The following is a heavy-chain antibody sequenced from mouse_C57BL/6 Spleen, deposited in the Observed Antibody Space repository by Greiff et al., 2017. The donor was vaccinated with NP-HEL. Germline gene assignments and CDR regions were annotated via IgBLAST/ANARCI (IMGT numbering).Heavy chain of an antibody. Sequence: VQLQQSGPELVKPGASVKISCKASGYAFSSSWMNWVKQRPGKGLEWIGRIYPGDGDTNYNGKFKGKATLTADKSSSTAYMQLSSLTSEDSAVYFCARSSGSSYWYVDVWGTGTTVTVSS. D-gene: IGHD1-1*01. CDR3: ARSSGSSYWYVDV. CDR2: IYPGDGDT. V-gene: IGHV1-82*01. CDR1: GYAFSSSW. J-gene: IGHJ1*03.